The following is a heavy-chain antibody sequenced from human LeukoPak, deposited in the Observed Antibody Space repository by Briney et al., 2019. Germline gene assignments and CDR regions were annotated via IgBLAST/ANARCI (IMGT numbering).Heavy chain of an antibody. J-gene: IGHJ5*02. CDR3: ARDRDGWESNWFDP. Sequence: SETLSLTCTVSGGSISSYYWSWIRQPPGKGLEWIGYIYYSGSTNYNPSLKSRVTISVDTSKNQFSLKLSSVTAADTAVYYCARDRDGWESNWFDPWGQGTLVTVSS. V-gene: IGHV4-59*01. CDR2: IYYSGST. D-gene: IGHD3-10*01. CDR1: GGSISSYY.